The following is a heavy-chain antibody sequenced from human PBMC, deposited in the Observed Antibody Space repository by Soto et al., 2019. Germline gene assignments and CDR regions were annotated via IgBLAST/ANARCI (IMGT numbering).Heavy chain of an antibody. Sequence: QVKLVQSGAEVKKPGASVKVSCKASGYTFTSYGISWVRQAPGQGLEWMGRISPYNGNTNYAQKPQGRVTMTTDTSTSTAYMELRSLRSDDTAVYYCARDRGYNWNYGWFDPWGQGTLVTVSS. CDR1: GYTFTSYG. D-gene: IGHD1-7*01. CDR3: ARDRGYNWNYGWFDP. V-gene: IGHV1-18*01. CDR2: ISPYNGNT. J-gene: IGHJ5*02.